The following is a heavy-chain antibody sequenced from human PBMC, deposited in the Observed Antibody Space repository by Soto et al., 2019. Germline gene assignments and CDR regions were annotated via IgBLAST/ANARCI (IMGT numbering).Heavy chain of an antibody. Sequence: SETLSLTCTVSGGSISSYYWSWIRQPPGKGLEWIGYIYYSGSTNYNPSLKSRVTISVDTSKNQFSLKLSSVTAADTAVYYCARHYDILTGYFITPEANNWFDPWGQGTLVTVSS. CDR1: GGSISSYY. V-gene: IGHV4-59*01. J-gene: IGHJ5*02. CDR3: ARHYDILTGYFITPEANNWFDP. CDR2: IYYSGST. D-gene: IGHD3-9*01.